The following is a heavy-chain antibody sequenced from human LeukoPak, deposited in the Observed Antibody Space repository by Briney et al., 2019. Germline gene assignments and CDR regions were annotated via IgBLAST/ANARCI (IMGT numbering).Heavy chain of an antibody. V-gene: IGHV4-59*08. J-gene: IGHJ4*02. D-gene: IGHD2-15*01. CDR2: IYYSGST. CDR3: ARQDCSGGSCDYDY. Sequence: EPSETLCLTCTVSGGSISSYYRSWIRQPPGKGLEWIGYIYYSGSTNYNPSLKSRVTISVDTSKNQFSLKLSSVTAADTAVYYCARQDCSGGSCDYDYWGQGTLVTVSS. CDR1: GGSISSYY.